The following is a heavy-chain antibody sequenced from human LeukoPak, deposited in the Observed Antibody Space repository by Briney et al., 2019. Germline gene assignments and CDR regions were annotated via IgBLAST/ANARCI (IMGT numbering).Heavy chain of an antibody. D-gene: IGHD2-21*01. J-gene: IGHJ3*02. Sequence: SETLSLTCTVSGYSISSGYYWGWIRQPPGKGLEWIASIYHSGSTYYNPSLQSRVTISVDTSKNQFSLKLSSVTAADTAVYYCARLRLRYTRNGDSTSYEVFDIWGQGTVVTVSS. CDR1: GYSISSGYY. CDR2: IYHSGST. CDR3: ARLRLRYTRNGDSTSYEVFDI. V-gene: IGHV4-38-2*02.